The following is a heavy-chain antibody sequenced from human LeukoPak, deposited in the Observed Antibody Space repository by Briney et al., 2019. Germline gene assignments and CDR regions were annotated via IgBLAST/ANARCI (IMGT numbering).Heavy chain of an antibody. J-gene: IGHJ5*02. CDR1: GFTFNTDW. D-gene: IGHD2/OR15-2a*01. CDR3: ARHRRNCDTTTCEFSWFDP. CDR2: IKEEGSKQ. V-gene: IGHV3-7*01. Sequence: GGSLRLSCAASGFTFNTDWMSWVRQAPGKGREWVANIKEEGSKQYYVDSVKGRFTISRDNDKNSLYLQMNGLRAVDTAVYYCARHRRNCDTTTCEFSWFDPWGQGTQVTVPS.